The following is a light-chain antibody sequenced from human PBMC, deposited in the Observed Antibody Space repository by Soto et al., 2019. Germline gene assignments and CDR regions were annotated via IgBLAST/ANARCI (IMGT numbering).Light chain of an antibody. Sequence: DIEMTQSPSSLSASVGERVXXTCRASQSISSYLNWYQQKPGKAPKLLISAASSLQSGVPSRFSGSGSGTDFTLTISSLQPEDFATYYCQQSYSTPLTFGGGTKVDIK. CDR3: QQSYSTPLT. J-gene: IGKJ4*01. V-gene: IGKV1-39*01. CDR1: QSISSY. CDR2: AAS.